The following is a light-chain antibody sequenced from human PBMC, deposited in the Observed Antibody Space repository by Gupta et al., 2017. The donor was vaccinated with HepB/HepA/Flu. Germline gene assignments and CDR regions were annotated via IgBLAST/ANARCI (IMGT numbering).Light chain of an antibody. V-gene: IGKV1-9*01. Sequence: DIQLTQSPSFLSASVGDRVTITCRASQGIGTYLAWCQQKPGKAPKLLIYAASTLQTGVPSRFSGSGSGTEFTLTISSLQPEDFATYFCQQLNSYPRVTFGQGTRLEIK. CDR3: QQLNSYPRVT. J-gene: IGKJ5*01. CDR2: AAS. CDR1: QGIGTY.